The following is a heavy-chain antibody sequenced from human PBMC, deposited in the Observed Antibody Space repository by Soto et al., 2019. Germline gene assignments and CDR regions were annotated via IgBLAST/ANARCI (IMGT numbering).Heavy chain of an antibody. Sequence: ASVKVSCKASGYTFTSYGISWVRQAPGQGLEWMGWISTYNGDTNYAQTFQGRVTMTTDTSTSTVHMEVRSLRSDDTAVYYGAREGVAPYYYYGMDVWGQGIPVT. CDR1: GYTFTSYG. V-gene: IGHV1-18*01. CDR3: AREGVAPYYYYGMDV. D-gene: IGHD5-12*01. CDR2: ISTYNGDT. J-gene: IGHJ6*02.